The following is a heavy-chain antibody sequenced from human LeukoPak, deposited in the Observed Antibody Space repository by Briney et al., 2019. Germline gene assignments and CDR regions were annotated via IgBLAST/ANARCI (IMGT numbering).Heavy chain of an antibody. D-gene: IGHD3-22*01. CDR3: ASGEPRYSSRIVVGDN. Sequence: SETLSLTCTVSGGSISSHYWTWIRQPAGTGLEYIGRIYPSGSTNYNPSLKGRVTMAIDTSKTQFPLRLGSVTAADTAVYYCASGEPRYSSRIVVGDNWGQGTLVTVSS. V-gene: IGHV4-4*07. CDR2: IYPSGST. J-gene: IGHJ4*02. CDR1: GGSISSHY.